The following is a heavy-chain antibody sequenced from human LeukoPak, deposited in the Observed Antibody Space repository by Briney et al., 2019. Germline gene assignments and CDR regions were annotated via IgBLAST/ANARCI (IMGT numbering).Heavy chain of an antibody. CDR1: GGSISSGGYY. D-gene: IGHD5-18*01. V-gene: IGHV4-31*03. J-gene: IGHJ5*02. Sequence: PSETLSLTCTVSGGSISSGGYYWSWIRQHPGKGLEWIGYIYYSGSTYYNPSLKSRVTISVDTAKNQFSLKLSSVTAADTAVYYCARDVIYSYGYASNWFDPWGQRTLVTISS. CDR2: IYYSGST. CDR3: ARDVIYSYGYASNWFDP.